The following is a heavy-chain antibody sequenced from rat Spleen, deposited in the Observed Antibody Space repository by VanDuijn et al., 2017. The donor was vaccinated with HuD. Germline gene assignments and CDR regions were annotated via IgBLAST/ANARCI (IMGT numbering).Heavy chain of an antibody. CDR3: AVAGYGY. J-gene: IGHJ2*01. Sequence: EVQLVESGGGLVQPGRSMKLSCAASGFTFSSYWMYWIRQAPGKGLEWVSSICADGVNTYYPDSVKGRFTISRANSENTVYLQMNSLRSEDTATYYCAVAGYGYWGQGVMVTVSS. CDR1: GFTFSSYW. V-gene: IGHV5-58*01. CDR2: ICADGVNT. D-gene: IGHD4-3*01.